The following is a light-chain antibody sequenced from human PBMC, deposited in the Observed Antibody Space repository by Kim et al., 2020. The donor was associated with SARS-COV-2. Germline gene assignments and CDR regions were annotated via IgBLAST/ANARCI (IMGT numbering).Light chain of an antibody. J-gene: IGLJ3*02. CDR1: SSNIGSHY. Sequence: GQRGTISCSGSSSNIGSHYVYWYQQLPGTAPKLLIYRNNQRPSGVPDRFSGSKSGTSASLAISWLRSEDEADYYCAAWDDSLSGPVFGGGTQLTVL. CDR2: RNN. CDR3: AAWDDSLSGPV. V-gene: IGLV1-47*01.